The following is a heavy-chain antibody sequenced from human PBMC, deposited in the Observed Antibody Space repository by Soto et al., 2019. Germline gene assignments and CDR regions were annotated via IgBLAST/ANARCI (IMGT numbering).Heavy chain of an antibody. Sequence: GGSLRLSCAASGFTFSSYAMHWVRQAPGKGLEWVAVISYDGSNKYYADSVKGRFTISRDNSKNTLYLQMNSLRAEDTAVYYCARDQEWELIYYYYYGMDVWGQGTTVTVSS. D-gene: IGHD1-26*01. CDR1: GFTFSSYA. J-gene: IGHJ6*02. CDR2: ISYDGSNK. V-gene: IGHV3-30-3*01. CDR3: ARDQEWELIYYYYYGMDV.